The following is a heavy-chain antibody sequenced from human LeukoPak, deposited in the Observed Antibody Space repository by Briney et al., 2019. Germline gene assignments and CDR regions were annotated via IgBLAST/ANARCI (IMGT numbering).Heavy chain of an antibody. CDR3: AMGWRGTYDPAVY. CDR1: GYSFTTYW. CDR2: IYHGDSDT. Sequence: GESLKISCKGSGYSFTTYWIGWVRQMPGKGLEWVAIIYHGDSDTRYSPSFQGQVSISVDKSITTAYLQWSSLKASDTAIYYCAMGWRGTYDPAVYWSQGTLVTVSS. V-gene: IGHV5-51*01. D-gene: IGHD3-16*01. J-gene: IGHJ4*02.